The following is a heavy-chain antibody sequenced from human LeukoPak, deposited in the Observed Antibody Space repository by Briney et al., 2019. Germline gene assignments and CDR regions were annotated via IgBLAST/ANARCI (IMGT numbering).Heavy chain of an antibody. CDR2: INAGNGNT. CDR3: ARDYSSDFVFDY. CDR1: GYTFTSYA. V-gene: IGHV1-3*01. J-gene: IGHJ4*02. D-gene: IGHD2-15*01. Sequence: ASVKVSCKASGYTFTSYAMHWVRQAPGQRLEWMGWINAGNGNTKYSQKFQGRVTITRDTSASTAYMELKSLTSDDTAVYYCARDYSSDFVFDYWGQGTLVTVSS.